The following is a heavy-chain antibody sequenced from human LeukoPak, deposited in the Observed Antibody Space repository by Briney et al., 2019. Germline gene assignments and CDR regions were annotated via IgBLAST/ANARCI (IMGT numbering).Heavy chain of an antibody. CDR2: IYYSGNT. V-gene: IGHV4-39*01. Sequence: SETLSLTCTVSGVSISSSNSYWGWIRQPPGKGLEWIGSIYYSGNTYYNASLKSQVSISIDTSRNQFSLRLTSVTAADTAVYYCARQTGSGLFILPGGQGTLVTVSS. CDR3: ARQTGSGLFILP. J-gene: IGHJ4*02. D-gene: IGHD3/OR15-3a*01. CDR1: GVSISSSNSY.